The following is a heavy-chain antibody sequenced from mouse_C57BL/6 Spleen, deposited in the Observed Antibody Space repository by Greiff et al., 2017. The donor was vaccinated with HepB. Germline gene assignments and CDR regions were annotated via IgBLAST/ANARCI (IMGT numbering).Heavy chain of an antibody. Sequence: EVKLQQSGAELVRPGASVKLSCTASGFNITDDYMHWVKQRPEQGLEWIGWIDPENGDTEYASKFQGKATITADTSSNTAYLQLSSLTSEDTAVYYCTTLRGNFYWVAYWGQGTLVTVSA. J-gene: IGHJ3*01. D-gene: IGHD3-3*01. CDR1: GFNITDDY. V-gene: IGHV14-4*01. CDR2: IDPENGDT. CDR3: TTLRGNFYWVAY.